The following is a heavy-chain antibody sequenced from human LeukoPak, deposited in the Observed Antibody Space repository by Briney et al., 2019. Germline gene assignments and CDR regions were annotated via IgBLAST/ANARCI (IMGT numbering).Heavy chain of an antibody. V-gene: IGHV3-9*01. D-gene: IGHD6-6*01. CDR3: AKMGYGSSSGNYFDY. J-gene: IGHJ4*02. CDR2: ISWNSGSI. Sequence: GRSLRLSCAASGFTFDDYAMHWVRQAPGKGLEWVSGISWNSGSIGYADSVKGRFTISRDNAKNSLHLQMNSLRAEDTALYYCAKMGYGSSSGNYFDYWGQGTLVTVSS. CDR1: GFTFDDYA.